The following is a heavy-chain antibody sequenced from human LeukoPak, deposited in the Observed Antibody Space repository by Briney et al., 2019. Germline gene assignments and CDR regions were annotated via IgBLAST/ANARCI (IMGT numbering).Heavy chain of an antibody. J-gene: IGHJ4*02. Sequence: GGSLRLSCAASGFTFSSYGMHWVRQAPGKGLEWVAFIRYDGSNKYYADSVKGRFTISRDNAKNSLYLQMNSLRAEDTAIYYCAREDSSGLDYWGQGTLVTVSS. D-gene: IGHD6-19*01. V-gene: IGHV3-30*02. CDR3: AREDSSGLDY. CDR2: IRYDGSNK. CDR1: GFTFSSYG.